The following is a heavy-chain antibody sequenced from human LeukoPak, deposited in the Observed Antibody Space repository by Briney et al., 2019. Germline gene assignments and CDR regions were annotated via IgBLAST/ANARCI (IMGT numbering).Heavy chain of an antibody. CDR3: AKGGTIGEQLSGWDY. Sequence: GGSLRLSCAASGFTFSSYGMHWVHQAPGKGLEWVAFIRYDGSNKYYADSVKGRFTIFRDNSKNTLYLQMNSLRAEDTAVYYCAKGGTIGEQLSGWDYWGQGTLVTVSS. CDR2: IRYDGSNK. V-gene: IGHV3-30*02. D-gene: IGHD6-19*01. J-gene: IGHJ4*02. CDR1: GFTFSSYG.